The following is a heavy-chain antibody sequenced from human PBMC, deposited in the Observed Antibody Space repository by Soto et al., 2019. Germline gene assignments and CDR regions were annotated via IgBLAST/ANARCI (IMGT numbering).Heavy chain of an antibody. D-gene: IGHD3-10*01. J-gene: IGHJ4*02. CDR3: ARGSPHYYGSGSSI. CDR1: GGSISSYY. CDR2: IYYSGST. V-gene: IGHV4-59*01. Sequence: SETLSLTCTVSGGSISSYYWSWIRQPPGKGLEWIGYIYYSGSTNYNPSLKSRVTISVDTSKNQFSLKLSSVTAADTAVYYCARGSPHYYGSGSSIWGQGTLVTVSS.